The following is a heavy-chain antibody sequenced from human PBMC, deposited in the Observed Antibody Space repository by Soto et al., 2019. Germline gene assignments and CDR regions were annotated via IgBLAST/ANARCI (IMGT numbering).Heavy chain of an antibody. V-gene: IGHV5-51*01. CDR1: GYSFAGDW. CDR2: IYPDNSDS. J-gene: IGHJ5*02. Sequence: PGESLKSSCKGSGYSFAGDWIAWVRQMPVKGLEWMGIIYPDNSDSRYSRSFQGPVTTAADKSISTAYLQLSSLKASDTAIYYCARQGASAVTVPLIWFDPWGQGTLVTVST. D-gene: IGHD6-25*01. CDR3: ARQGASAVTVPLIWFDP.